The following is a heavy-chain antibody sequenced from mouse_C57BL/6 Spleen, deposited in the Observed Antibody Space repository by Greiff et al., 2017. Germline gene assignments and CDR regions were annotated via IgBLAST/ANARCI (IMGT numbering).Heavy chain of an antibody. Sequence: VQLQQSGAELVRPGASVKMSCKASGYTFTSYTMPWVKQRPGQGLEWIGYINPSSGYTKYNQKFKDKATLTADKSSSTAYRQLSSLTSEDSAVYNCARSRESSSSWYVDVWGTGTTVTVSS. D-gene: IGHD1-3*01. CDR1: GYTFTSYT. CDR2: INPSSGYT. J-gene: IGHJ1*03. CDR3: ARSRESSSSWYVDV. V-gene: IGHV1-4*01.